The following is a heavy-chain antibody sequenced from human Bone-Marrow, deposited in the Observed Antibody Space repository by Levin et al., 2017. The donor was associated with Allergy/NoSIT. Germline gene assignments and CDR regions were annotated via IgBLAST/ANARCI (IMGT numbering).Heavy chain of an antibody. CDR2: IYSSGST. D-gene: IGHD4-11*01. CDR1: GGSINSEY. Sequence: KSSETLSLTCSVSGGSINSEYWTWIRQSPGKGLEWIGYIYSSGSTNYNPSLKSRVTISVDTSKNQFSLNLSSVTAADTAVYYCARESYRDWFDPWGQGTLVTVSS. V-gene: IGHV4-59*01. CDR3: ARESYRDWFDP. J-gene: IGHJ5*02.